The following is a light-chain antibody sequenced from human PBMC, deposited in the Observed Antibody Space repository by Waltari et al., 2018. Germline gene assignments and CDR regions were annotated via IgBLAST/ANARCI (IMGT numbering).Light chain of an antibody. V-gene: IGKV1-5*03. J-gene: IGKJ1*01. CDR1: QGISSW. CDR2: QAS. Sequence: DIQMTQSPSTLSASVADRVTITCRTSQGISSWLAWYQQTPGKAPKLLNYQASTLESGVPSRFSGSGSGTEFTLTISSLQPDDSATYYCQQYDHYPWTFGQGTKVELK. CDR3: QQYDHYPWT.